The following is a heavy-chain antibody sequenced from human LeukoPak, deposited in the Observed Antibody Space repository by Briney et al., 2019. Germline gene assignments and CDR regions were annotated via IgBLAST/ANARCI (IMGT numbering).Heavy chain of an antibody. J-gene: IGHJ5*02. D-gene: IGHD3-22*01. V-gene: IGHV3-48*03. Sequence: GGSLRLSCAASGFTFSGYDMNWVRQAPGKGLEWVSYISSSASTIYYADSVKGRFTISRDNAKNSLYLQMNSLRAEDTAVYYCARDPVPYYYDSSGYYPWGQGTLVTVSS. CDR3: ARDPVPYYYDSSGYYP. CDR2: ISSSASTI. CDR1: GFTFSGYD.